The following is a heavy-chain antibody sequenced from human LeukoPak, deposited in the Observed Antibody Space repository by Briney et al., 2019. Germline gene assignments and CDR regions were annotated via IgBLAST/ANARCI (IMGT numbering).Heavy chain of an antibody. J-gene: IGHJ4*02. V-gene: IGHV3-48*03. Sequence: GGSLRLSCAASGFTFSSYEMNWVRQAPGKGLEWVSYISSSGSTIYYADSVKGRFTISGDNAKNSLYLQMNSLRAEDTAVYYCARGTGSDGSGSYESSHFDYWGQGTLVTVSS. D-gene: IGHD3-10*01. CDR1: GFTFSSYE. CDR3: ARGTGSDGSGSYESSHFDY. CDR2: ISSSGSTI.